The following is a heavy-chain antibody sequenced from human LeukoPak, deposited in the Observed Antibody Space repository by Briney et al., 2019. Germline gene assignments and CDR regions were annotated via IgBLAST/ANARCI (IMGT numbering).Heavy chain of an antibody. J-gene: IGHJ3*02. CDR1: GGSIASSSYY. CDR3: ATNYYDSSGFASDDAFDI. CDR2: IYYSGST. V-gene: IGHV4-31*11. Sequence: SETLSLTCAVSGGSIASSSYYWSWIRQHPGKSLEWIGYIYYSGSTYYNPSLKSRVTISVDTSKSQFSLKLSSVTAADTAVYYCATNYYDSSGFASDDAFDIWGQGTMVTVFS. D-gene: IGHD3-22*01.